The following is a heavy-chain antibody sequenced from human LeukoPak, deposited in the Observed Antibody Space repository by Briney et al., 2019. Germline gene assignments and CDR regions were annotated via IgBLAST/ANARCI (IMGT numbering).Heavy chain of an antibody. D-gene: IGHD3-22*01. CDR3: ARGPDRADSSGRPDY. J-gene: IGHJ4*02. CDR2: ISSSSGYI. CDR1: GFTFSSYS. V-gene: IGHV3-21*01. Sequence: GGSLRLSCAASGFTFSSYSMNWVRQAPGKGLEWVSSISSSSGYIYYADSVKGRFTISRDNAKNSLYLQMNSLRAEDTAVYYCARGPDRADSSGRPDYWGQGTLVTVSS.